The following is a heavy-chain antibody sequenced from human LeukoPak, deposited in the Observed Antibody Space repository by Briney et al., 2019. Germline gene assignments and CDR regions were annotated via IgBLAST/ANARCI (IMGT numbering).Heavy chain of an antibody. J-gene: IGHJ3*02. CDR3: ARVYDSSGYYQGVGAFDI. D-gene: IGHD3-22*01. V-gene: IGHV3-66*01. Sequence: PGGSLRLSCAASGFTVSGNYMSWVRQAPGKGLEWVSVIYTGGNTYYADSVKGRFTISRDNSKNTLYLQMNSLRAEDTAVYYCARVYDSSGYYQGVGAFDIWGQGTMVTVSS. CDR1: GFTVSGNY. CDR2: IYTGGNT.